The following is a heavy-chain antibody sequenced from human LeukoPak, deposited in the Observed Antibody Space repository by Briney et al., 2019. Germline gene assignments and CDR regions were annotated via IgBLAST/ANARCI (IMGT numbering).Heavy chain of an antibody. CDR1: GLTFSSYS. D-gene: IGHD3-3*01. CDR2: ISGRSNTI. J-gene: IGHJ4*02. V-gene: IGHV3-48*02. Sequence: GGFLRLSCATSGLTFSSYSMNWVRQAPGKGLEWVSYISGRSNTIYYADSVKGRFTIFRDNTKNSLYLQMNSLRDEDTAVYYCASGGSVFGVVILYYFDNWGQGTLVTVSS. CDR3: ASGGSVFGVVILYYFDN.